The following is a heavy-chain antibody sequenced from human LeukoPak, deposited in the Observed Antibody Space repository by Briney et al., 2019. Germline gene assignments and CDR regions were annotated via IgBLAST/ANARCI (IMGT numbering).Heavy chain of an antibody. CDR2: ISYDGSNK. CDR3: ARDHYYGSGSYSYYFDY. V-gene: IGHV3-30*04. D-gene: IGHD3-10*01. J-gene: IGHJ4*02. Sequence: GGSLRLSCAASGFTFSSYAMHWVHQAPGKGLEWVAVISYDGSNKYYADSVKGRFTISRDNSKNTLYLQMNSLRAEDTAVYYCARDHYYGSGSYSYYFDYWGQGTLVTVSS. CDR1: GFTFSSYA.